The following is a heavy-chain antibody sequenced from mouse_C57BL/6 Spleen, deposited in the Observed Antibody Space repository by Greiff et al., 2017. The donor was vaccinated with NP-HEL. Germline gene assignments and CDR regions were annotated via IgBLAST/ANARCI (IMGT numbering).Heavy chain of an antibody. CDR3: ASGGIYGNYFDY. CDR2: IDPSDSYT. Sequence: QVQLQQPGAELVMPGASVKLSCKASGYTFTSYWMHWVKQRPGQGLEWIGEIDPSDSYTNYNQKFKGKSTLTVDKSSSTAYMQLSSLTSEDSAVYYCASGGIYGNYFDYWGQGTTLTVSS. D-gene: IGHD2-1*01. V-gene: IGHV1-69*01. CDR1: GYTFTSYW. J-gene: IGHJ2*01.